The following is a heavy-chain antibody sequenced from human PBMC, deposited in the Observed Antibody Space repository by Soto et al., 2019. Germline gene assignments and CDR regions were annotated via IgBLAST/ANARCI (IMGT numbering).Heavy chain of an antibody. CDR2: IGSSSSYT. Sequence: QVQLVESGGDLVKPGGSLRLSCAASGFPFSDYYMSWIRQALGKGLEWVSSIGSSSSYTNYADSVKGRFTISRDNAKNSLYLQMNSLRAEDTAVYYFARRRPTGYYNYWGQGTLVTVSA. CDR1: GFPFSDYY. V-gene: IGHV3-11*05. D-gene: IGHD3-9*01. CDR3: ARRRPTGYYNY. J-gene: IGHJ4*02.